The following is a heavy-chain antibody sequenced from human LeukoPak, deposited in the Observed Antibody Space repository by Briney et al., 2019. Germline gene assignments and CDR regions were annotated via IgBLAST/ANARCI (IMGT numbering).Heavy chain of an antibody. D-gene: IGHD6-13*01. CDR3: ARGRYSSSWFNNWFDP. Sequence: ASVKVSCKASGYTFTSYDINWVRQATGQGLEWMGWMNPNSGNTDYAQKFQGRVTITRNTSISTAYMELSSLRSEHTALYYCARGRYSSSWFNNWFDPWGQGTLVTVSS. CDR1: GYTFTSYD. V-gene: IGHV1-8*03. J-gene: IGHJ5*02. CDR2: MNPNSGNT.